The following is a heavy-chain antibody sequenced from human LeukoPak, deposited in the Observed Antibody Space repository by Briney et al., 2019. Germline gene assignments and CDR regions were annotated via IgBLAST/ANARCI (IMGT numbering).Heavy chain of an antibody. CDR3: ASLLSCYSTNCPNY. Sequence: LRLSCAASGFTFSDYYMSWIRQPPGKGLEWIGEINHSGSTNYNPSLKSRVTISVDTSKNQFSLKLSSVTAADTAVYYCASLLSCYSTNCPNYWGQGTLVTVSS. V-gene: IGHV4-34*01. J-gene: IGHJ4*02. CDR1: GFTFSDYY. D-gene: IGHD2-15*01. CDR2: INHSGST.